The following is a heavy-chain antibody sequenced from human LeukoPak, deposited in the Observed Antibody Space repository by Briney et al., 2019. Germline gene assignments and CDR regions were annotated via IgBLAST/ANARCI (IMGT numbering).Heavy chain of an antibody. D-gene: IGHD6-13*01. Sequence: GGSLRLSCAASGFSFSSYSLNWVRQAPGKGLEWVSYISSGSTTIDYADSVKGRFTISRDNAKSSVYLQMNSLRTEDTAVYYCAKRLVSGYSSSWYGYYYYMDVWGKGTTVTVSS. J-gene: IGHJ6*03. CDR3: AKRLVSGYSSSWYGYYYYMDV. CDR2: ISSGSTTI. CDR1: GFSFSSYS. V-gene: IGHV3-48*01.